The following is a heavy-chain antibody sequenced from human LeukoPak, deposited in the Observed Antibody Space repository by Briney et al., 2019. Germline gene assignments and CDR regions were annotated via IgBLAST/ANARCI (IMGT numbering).Heavy chain of an antibody. D-gene: IGHD2-2*01. V-gene: IGHV4-34*01. J-gene: IGHJ5*02. Sequence: SETLSLTCAVYGGSFSGYYWSWIRQPPGKGLEWIGEINHSGSTNYNPSLKSRVTISVDTSKNQFSLKLSSVTVADTAVYYCARDIVVVPATFDPWGQGTLVTVSS. CDR3: ARDIVVVPATFDP. CDR1: GGSFSGYY. CDR2: INHSGST.